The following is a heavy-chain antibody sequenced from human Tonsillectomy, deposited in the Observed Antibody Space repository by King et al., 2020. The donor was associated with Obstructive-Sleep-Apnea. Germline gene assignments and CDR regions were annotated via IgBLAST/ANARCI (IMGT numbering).Heavy chain of an antibody. V-gene: IGHV3-23*04. J-gene: IGHJ2*01. CDR3: ARDKVYYDSSGPSRYFDL. CDR1: GFTFSIHA. Sequence: VQLVESGGGLVQPGGSLRLSCAASGFTFSIHAMSWVRQAPGKGLEWVTAITGSGGSTYYADSVKGRFTISRDNSKNTVYVQMNSLRADDTAVYYCARDKVYYDSSGPSRYFDLWGRGTLVTVSS. CDR2: ITGSGGST. D-gene: IGHD3-22*01.